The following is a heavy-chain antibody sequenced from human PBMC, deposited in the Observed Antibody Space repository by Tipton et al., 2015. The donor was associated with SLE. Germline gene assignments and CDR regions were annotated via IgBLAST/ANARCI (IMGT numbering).Heavy chain of an antibody. V-gene: IGHV4-39*07. CDR3: ARNNGSYWGYFQH. CDR2: IYYSGST. Sequence: TLSLTCTVSGGSISSSSYYWGWIRQPPGKGLEWIGSIYYSGSTYYNPSLKSRVTISVDTSKNQFSLKLSSVTAADTAVYYCARNNGSYWGYFQHWGQGTLVTVSS. J-gene: IGHJ1*01. CDR1: GGSISSSSYY. D-gene: IGHD1-26*01.